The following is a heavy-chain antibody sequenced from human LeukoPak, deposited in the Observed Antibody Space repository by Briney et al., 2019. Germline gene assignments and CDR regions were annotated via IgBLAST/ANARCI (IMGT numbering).Heavy chain of an antibody. V-gene: IGHV3-21*01. CDR2: ISTSSSYI. CDR1: GFTLSTYS. J-gene: IGHJ4*02. Sequence: GGSLRLSCAASGFTLSTYSMNWVRQAPGKGLEWVSSISTSSSYIYYADSVKGRFTISRDNAKNSLYLQMNSLRVEDTAVYYCARDRRGSGLIDYWGQGTMVTVSS. CDR3: ARDRRGSGLIDY. D-gene: IGHD6-19*01.